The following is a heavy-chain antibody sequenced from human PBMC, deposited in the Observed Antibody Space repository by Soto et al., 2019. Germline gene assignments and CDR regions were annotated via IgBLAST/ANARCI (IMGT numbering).Heavy chain of an antibody. V-gene: IGHV4-30-4*01. CDR1: GGSISSGDYY. CDR2: IYYSGST. D-gene: IGHD3-9*01. J-gene: IGHJ6*02. Sequence: SETLSLTCTVSGGSISSGDYYWSWIRQPPGKGLEWIGYIYYSGSTYYNPSLKSRVTISVDTSKNQFSLKLSSVTAADTAVYYCARGILNGYSIPNGMDVWGQGTTVTVSS. CDR3: ARGILNGYSIPNGMDV.